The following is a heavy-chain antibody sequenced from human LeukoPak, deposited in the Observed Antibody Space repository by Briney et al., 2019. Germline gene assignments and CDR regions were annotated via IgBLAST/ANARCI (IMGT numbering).Heavy chain of an antibody. CDR1: GFTVSSNY. D-gene: IGHD3-10*01. J-gene: IGHJ5*02. CDR3: AREYGSGSSWFDP. Sequence: GGSLRLSCAASGFTVSSNYMSWVRQAPGKGLEWVSVIYSGGSTYYADSVKGRFTISRDNSKNTLYLQMNSLRAEDTAVYYCAREYGSGSSWFDPWGQGTWSPSPQ. V-gene: IGHV3-66*01. CDR2: IYSGGST.